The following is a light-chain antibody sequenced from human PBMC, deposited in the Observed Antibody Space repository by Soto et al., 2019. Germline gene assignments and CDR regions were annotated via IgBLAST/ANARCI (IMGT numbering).Light chain of an antibody. CDR2: GAS. V-gene: IGKV3-20*01. J-gene: IGKJ1*01. Sequence: EIVLTQSPGTLSLSPGARATLSCRASQSARSSYVACYQQKSGQAPRLLIYGASSRATGIPDRFSGSGSGTDFTLTITRLEPEDFAMYFCVQYGGLHRTFGQGTKVEIK. CDR3: VQYGGLHRT. CDR1: QSARSSY.